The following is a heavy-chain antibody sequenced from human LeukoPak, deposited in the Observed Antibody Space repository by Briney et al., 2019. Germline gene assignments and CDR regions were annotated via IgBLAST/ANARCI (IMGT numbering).Heavy chain of an antibody. J-gene: IGHJ5*02. CDR3: ARDYYGSKSSSFDP. CDR2: INPNSGGT. CDR1: GYTFTSYG. Sequence: ASVKVSCKASGYTFTSYGISWMRQAPGQGLEWMGWINPNSGGTNYAQKFQGRVTMTRDTSISTAYMELSRLRSDDTAVYYCARDYYGSKSSSFDPWGQGTLVTVSS. D-gene: IGHD3-10*01. V-gene: IGHV1-2*02.